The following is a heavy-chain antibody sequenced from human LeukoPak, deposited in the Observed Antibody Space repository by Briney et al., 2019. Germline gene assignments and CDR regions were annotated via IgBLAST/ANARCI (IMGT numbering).Heavy chain of an antibody. CDR1: GYTFTGYY. CDR3: AREDGDYDGYMDV. D-gene: IGHD4-17*01. J-gene: IGHJ6*03. CDR2: INTNSGGT. Sequence: ASVKVSCKGSGYTFTGYYMHWVRQAPGQGLEWMGWINTNSGGTNYAQKFQGRVTMTRDTSISTAYMELSSLRSDDTAVYYCAREDGDYDGYMDVWGKGTTVTVSS. V-gene: IGHV1-2*02.